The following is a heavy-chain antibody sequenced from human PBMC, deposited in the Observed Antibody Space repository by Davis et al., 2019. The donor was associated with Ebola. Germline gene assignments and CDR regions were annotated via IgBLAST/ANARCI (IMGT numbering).Heavy chain of an antibody. J-gene: IGHJ6*03. CDR1: GFTFDDYA. CDR2: ISWDGGST. Sequence: GESLKISCAASGFTFDDYAMHWVRQAPGKGLEWVSLISWDGGSTYYADSVKGRFTISRDNSKNTLYLQMNRLRAEDTAVYYCAKGPIWSGYYYYYYMDVWGKGTTVTVSS. V-gene: IGHV3-43D*04. D-gene: IGHD3-3*01. CDR3: AKGPIWSGYYYYYYMDV.